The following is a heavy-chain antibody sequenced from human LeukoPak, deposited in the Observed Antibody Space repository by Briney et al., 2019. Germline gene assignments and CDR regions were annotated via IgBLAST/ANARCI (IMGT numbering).Heavy chain of an antibody. D-gene: IGHD3-10*01. V-gene: IGHV3-23*01. CDR2: ISGSGGST. CDR3: AKSKSAVWFGEFDY. CDR1: GFTFSSYG. J-gene: IGHJ4*02. Sequence: AGGSLRLSCAASGFTFSSYGMSWVRQAPGKGLEWVSAISGSGGSTYYADSVKGRFTISRDNSKNTLYLQMNSLRAEDTAVYYCAKSKSAVWFGEFDYWGQGTLVTVSS.